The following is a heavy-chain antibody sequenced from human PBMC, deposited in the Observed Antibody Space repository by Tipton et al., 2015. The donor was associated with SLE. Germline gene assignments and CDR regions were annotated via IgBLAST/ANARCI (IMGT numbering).Heavy chain of an antibody. CDR3: ARRDIHYDVWSAVKGAYFDS. CDR1: GYSFTSYW. J-gene: IGHJ4*02. Sequence: QLVQSGAEVKKPGESLKISCKGSGYSFTSYWIGWVRQMPGKGLEWMGIIYPGDSDTRYSPSFQGQVTISADKSISTAYLQWSSLKASDTAMYYCARRDIHYDVWSAVKGAYFDSWGQGTLVTVSS. CDR2: IYPGDSDT. V-gene: IGHV5-51*03. D-gene: IGHD3-3*01.